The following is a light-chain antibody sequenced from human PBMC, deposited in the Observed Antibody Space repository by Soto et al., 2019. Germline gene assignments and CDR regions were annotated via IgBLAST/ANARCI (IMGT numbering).Light chain of an antibody. V-gene: IGLV1-40*01. CDR1: SSNIGAGYD. J-gene: IGLJ1*01. CDR3: QSYDSSLSGYV. Sequence: QSVLTQPPSVSGAPGQRVTISCTGSSSNIGAGYDVHWYQQLPGTAPKLLIYGNTNRPSGVPDRFSGSKSGSSASLAITGLQAEDEADYHCQSYDSSLSGYVFGTGTKLPVL. CDR2: GNT.